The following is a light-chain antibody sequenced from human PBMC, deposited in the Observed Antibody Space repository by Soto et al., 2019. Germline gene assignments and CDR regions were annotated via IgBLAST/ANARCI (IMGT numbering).Light chain of an antibody. CDR3: QQRSDWQYT. CDR1: QMITSY. Sequence: EVVLTQSPATLSLSPGERATLSCRASQMITSYLAWYQQKPGQAPRLLIYDATNRVAGVPARFSGSRSGTDFTLTISTLQPEDFAVYYGQQRSDWQYTVGQGTKVELK. V-gene: IGKV3-11*01. CDR2: DAT. J-gene: IGKJ2*01.